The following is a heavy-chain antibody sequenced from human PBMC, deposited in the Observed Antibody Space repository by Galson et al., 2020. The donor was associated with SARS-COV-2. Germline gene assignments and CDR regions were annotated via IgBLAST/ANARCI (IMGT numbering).Heavy chain of an antibody. CDR2: IFWDDDK. D-gene: IGHD3-9*01. CDR3: AHNSAFDWYMGGIDY. CDR1: GFSLSTSGVG. J-gene: IGHJ4*02. Sequence: SGPTLVKPSQTLTLTCTFSGFSLSTSGVGVGWVRQPPGKALEWLAVIFWDDDKRYSPSLRSRLTITKDTSKNQVVLTMTNMDPVDTATYYCAHNSAFDWYMGGIDYWGQGTLVTVSS. V-gene: IGHV2-5*02.